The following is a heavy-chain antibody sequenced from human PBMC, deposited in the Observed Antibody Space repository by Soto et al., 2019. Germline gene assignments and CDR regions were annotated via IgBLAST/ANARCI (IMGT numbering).Heavy chain of an antibody. J-gene: IGHJ4*02. CDR1: GFTFSNYW. CDR3: SRDVVVGAKALNY. Sequence: SCAASGFTFSNYWMTWVRQAPGKGPEWVANIKEDGSEKHYVDSVKGRFTISRDNAKNSLYLQMNSLRVEDTAVYFCSRDVVVGAKALNYWGQGALVTVSS. CDR2: IKEDGSEK. V-gene: IGHV3-7*01. D-gene: IGHD2-15*01.